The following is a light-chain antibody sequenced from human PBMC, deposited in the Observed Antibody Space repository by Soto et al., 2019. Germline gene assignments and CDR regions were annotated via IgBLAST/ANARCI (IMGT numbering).Light chain of an antibody. CDR1: QSVSST. Sequence: EIVMTQSPATLSVSPGGRATLSCRASQSVSSTLAWYQQKPGQAPRLPIYGASTRATGFPARFSGSGSGTEFTLTISSLQSEDFAVYYCQQYKDWPLTFGGGTKVDIK. CDR2: GAS. J-gene: IGKJ4*01. CDR3: QQYKDWPLT. V-gene: IGKV3-15*01.